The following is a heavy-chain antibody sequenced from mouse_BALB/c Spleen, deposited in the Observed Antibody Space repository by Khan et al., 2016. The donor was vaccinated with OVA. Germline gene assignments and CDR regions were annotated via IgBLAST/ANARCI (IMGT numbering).Heavy chain of an antibody. CDR2: INPSSDYT. CDR1: GYIFTSYT. V-gene: IGHV1-4*01. J-gene: IGHJ3*01. Sequence: QVQLKQSGAELARPGASVKMSCKASGYIFTSYTMHWVKHRPGQGLEWIGYINPSSDYTNYNQKFKDKATLTADKSSSTAYMQLSSLTSEDSAVXYCASYYRYPAWFAYWGQGTLVTVSA. D-gene: IGHD2-14*01. CDR3: ASYYRYPAWFAY.